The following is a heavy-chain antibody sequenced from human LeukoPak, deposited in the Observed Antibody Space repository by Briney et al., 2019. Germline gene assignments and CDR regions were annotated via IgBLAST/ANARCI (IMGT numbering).Heavy chain of an antibody. CDR1: GFTFDDYA. CDR3: AKDIGGGSYGDYYYYYGMDV. Sequence: GGSLRLSCAASGFTFDDYAMHWVRQAPGKGLEWVSGISWNSGSIVYADSVKGRFTISRDNAKNSLYLQMNSLRAEDTALYYCAKDIGGGSYGDYYYYYGMDVWGQGTTVTVSS. D-gene: IGHD3-16*01. J-gene: IGHJ6*02. V-gene: IGHV3-9*01. CDR2: ISWNSGSI.